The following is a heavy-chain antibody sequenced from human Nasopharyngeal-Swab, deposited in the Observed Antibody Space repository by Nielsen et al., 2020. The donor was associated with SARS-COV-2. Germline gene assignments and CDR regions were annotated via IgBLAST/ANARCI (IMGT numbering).Heavy chain of an antibody. D-gene: IGHD5-12*01. J-gene: IGHJ4*02. CDR2: INPDGSEK. Sequence: GEPLKISCAASGFTFSDYWMNWVRQAPGKGLEWVAHINPDGSEKRYVGSVKGRFTISRDNAKNLLYLQIDSLRAEDTAMYYCARRGFLDYWGQGALVTVSS. V-gene: IGHV3-7*04. CDR3: ARRGFLDY. CDR1: GFTFSDYW.